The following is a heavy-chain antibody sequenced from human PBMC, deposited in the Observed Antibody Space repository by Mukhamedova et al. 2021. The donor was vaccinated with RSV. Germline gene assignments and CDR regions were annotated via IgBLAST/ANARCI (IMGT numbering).Heavy chain of an antibody. V-gene: IGHV3-30*04. CDR1: SYA. J-gene: IGHJ4*02. D-gene: IGHD3-22*01. CDR2: ISYDGSSK. Sequence: SYAMHWVRQAPGKGLEWVAVISYDGSSKYYADSVKGRFTISRDNSKNTLYLQMNSLRAEDTAVFYCARGSGSIPSTYFDYWGQGIL. CDR3: ARGSGSIPSTYFDY.